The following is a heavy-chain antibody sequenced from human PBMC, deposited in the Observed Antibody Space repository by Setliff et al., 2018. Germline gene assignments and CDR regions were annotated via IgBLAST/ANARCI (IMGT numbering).Heavy chain of an antibody. D-gene: IGHD3-3*01. CDR3: ARMSGFQYIDV. Sequence: SETLSLTCTVSGASISSGTYYWAWIRQPPGKGLEWIGRIHYRGTTYSNASLASRLTISVDTAKNQLSLKLTSVTAADTAVYYCARMSGFQYIDVWGKGTTVTVSS. J-gene: IGHJ6*03. CDR2: IHYRGTT. V-gene: IGHV4-39*01. CDR1: GASISSGTYY.